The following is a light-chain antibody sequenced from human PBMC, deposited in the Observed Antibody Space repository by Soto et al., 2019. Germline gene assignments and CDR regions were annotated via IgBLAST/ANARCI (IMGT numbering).Light chain of an antibody. J-gene: IGKJ5*01. CDR2: TAS. CDR3: QQSYSTPIS. CDR1: HSISNY. V-gene: IGKV1-39*01. Sequence: DIQMTQSPSSLSASVGDRVTITCRSSHSISNYLSWLQQKPGKAPNLLMYTASNLQSGVPSRFSGSGSGTDFTLTISSLQPEDFTTYYCQQSYSTPISFGQGTRLEIK.